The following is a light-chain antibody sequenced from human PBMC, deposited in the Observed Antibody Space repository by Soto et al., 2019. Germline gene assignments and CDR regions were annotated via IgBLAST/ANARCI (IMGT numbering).Light chain of an antibody. Sequence: QSVLTQPPSASGTPGQRVSISCSGSSSNIGSNYVYWYQQLPGTAPKLLIYKNNQRPSGVPDRFSGSKSGTSASLAISGLRSEDEADYYCAAWDDSLNGFVFATGTKVTVL. CDR3: AAWDDSLNGFV. V-gene: IGLV1-47*01. CDR1: SSNIGSNY. J-gene: IGLJ1*01. CDR2: KNN.